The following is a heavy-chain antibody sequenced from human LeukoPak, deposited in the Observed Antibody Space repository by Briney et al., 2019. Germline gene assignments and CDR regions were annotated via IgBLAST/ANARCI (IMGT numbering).Heavy chain of an antibody. V-gene: IGHV4-61*02. CDR3: ARDRSDVISLYYYYMDV. CDR1: GGSISSGSYY. J-gene: IGHJ6*03. Sequence: PSETLSLTCTVSGGSISSGSYYWSWIRQPAGKGLEWIGRIYTSGSTNYNPSLKSRVTISVDTSKNQFSLKLSSVTAADTAVYYCARDRSDVISLYYYYMDVWGKGTTVTVSS. CDR2: IYTSGST. D-gene: IGHD3-10*01.